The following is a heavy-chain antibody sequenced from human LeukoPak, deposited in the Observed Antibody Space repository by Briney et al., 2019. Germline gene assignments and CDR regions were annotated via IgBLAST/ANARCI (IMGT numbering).Heavy chain of an antibody. CDR1: GFTFSSYS. J-gene: IGHJ4*02. Sequence: GGSLRLSCAASGFTFSSYSMNWVRQAPGKGLEWVSSISSSSSYIYYADSVKGRFTISRDNAKNSLYLQMNSLRAEDTAVYYCARVSDYDFWSGYYYFDYWGQGTLVTVSS. D-gene: IGHD3-3*01. V-gene: IGHV3-21*01. CDR2: ISSSSSYI. CDR3: ARVSDYDFWSGYYYFDY.